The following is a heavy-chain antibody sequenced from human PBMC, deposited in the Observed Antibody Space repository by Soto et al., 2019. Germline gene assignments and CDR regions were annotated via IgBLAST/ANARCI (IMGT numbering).Heavy chain of an antibody. CDR1: GGSISSYY. Sequence: SETLSLTCTVSGGSISSYYWSWIRQPPGKGLEWIGYIYYSGSTNYNPSLKSRVTISVDTSKNQFSLKLSSVTAADTAVYYPAGSIRSHYYDSSGYPTALLFDYSGQGTMVTVSS. D-gene: IGHD3-22*01. CDR2: IYYSGST. J-gene: IGHJ4*02. V-gene: IGHV4-59*01. CDR3: AGSIRSHYYDSSGYPTALLFDY.